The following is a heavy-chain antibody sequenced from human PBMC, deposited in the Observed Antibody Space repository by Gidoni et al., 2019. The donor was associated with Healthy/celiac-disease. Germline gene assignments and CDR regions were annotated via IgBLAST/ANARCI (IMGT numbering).Heavy chain of an antibody. Sequence: QVTLKESGPVLVKPTETLTLTCTVSGFSLSNARMGVSWIRQPPGKALEWLAHIFSNDEKSYSTSLKSRLTISKDTSKSQVVLTMTNMDPVDTATYYCARIRADILTGYYEYYFDYWGQGTLVTVSS. J-gene: IGHJ4*02. V-gene: IGHV2-26*01. D-gene: IGHD3-9*01. CDR3: ARIRADILTGYYEYYFDY. CDR1: GFSLSNARMG. CDR2: IFSNDEK.